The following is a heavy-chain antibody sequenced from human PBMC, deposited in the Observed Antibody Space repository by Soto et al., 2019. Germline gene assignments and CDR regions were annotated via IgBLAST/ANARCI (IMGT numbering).Heavy chain of an antibody. Sequence: GGSRRLSCAASGFTLTSYTMNWVRQASGKGLEWVSSITSSSSHIYYADSVKGRFTISRDNAGNSLYLQMNSLRAEDSAVYYCVRERGLSSFYGMDVWGQGTTVTVSS. D-gene: IGHD3-10*01. V-gene: IGHV3-21*01. CDR3: VRERGLSSFYGMDV. CDR1: GFTLTSYT. J-gene: IGHJ6*02. CDR2: ITSSSSHI.